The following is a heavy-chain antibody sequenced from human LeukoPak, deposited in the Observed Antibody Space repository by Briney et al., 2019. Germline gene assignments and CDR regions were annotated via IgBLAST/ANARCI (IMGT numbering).Heavy chain of an antibody. D-gene: IGHD2-2*01. CDR2: INHSGST. Sequence: GSLRLSCAASGFTFSSYSMNWVRQPPGKGLEWIGEINHSGSTNYNPSLKSRVTISVDTSKNQFSLKLSSVTAADTAVYYCARRELIVVVPAASGAFDIWGRGTMVTVSS. CDR3: ARRELIVVVPAASGAFDI. J-gene: IGHJ3*02. V-gene: IGHV4-34*01. CDR1: GFTFSSYS.